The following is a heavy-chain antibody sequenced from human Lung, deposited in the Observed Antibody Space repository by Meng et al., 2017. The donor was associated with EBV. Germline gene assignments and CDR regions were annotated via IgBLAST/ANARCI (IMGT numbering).Heavy chain of an antibody. J-gene: IGHJ4*02. CDR3: ARAVDTGYFDY. CDR1: VGSISSGGYS. D-gene: IGHD5-18*01. CDR2: IYHSGST. Sequence: VKPSQPPPPPCIVSVGSISSGGYSWSWIRQPPGKGLEWIGYIYHSGSTYYNPSLKSRVTISVDRSKNQFSLKLSSVTAADTAVYYCARAVDTGYFDYWGQGTLVTVSS. V-gene: IGHV4-30-2*01.